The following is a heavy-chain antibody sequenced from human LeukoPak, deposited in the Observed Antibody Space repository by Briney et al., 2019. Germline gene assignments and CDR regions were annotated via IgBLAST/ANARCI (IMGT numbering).Heavy chain of an antibody. V-gene: IGHV4-31*03. CDR2: IYYSGST. Sequence: PSQTLSLTCTVSGGSISSGGYYWSWIRQHPGKGLEWIGYIYYSGSTYYNPSLKSRVTTSVDTSKNQFSLKLSSVTAADTAVYYCARDAEEYCSGGSCYRIDPWGQGTLVTVSS. CDR1: GGSISSGGYY. D-gene: IGHD2-15*01. CDR3: ARDAEEYCSGGSCYRIDP. J-gene: IGHJ5*02.